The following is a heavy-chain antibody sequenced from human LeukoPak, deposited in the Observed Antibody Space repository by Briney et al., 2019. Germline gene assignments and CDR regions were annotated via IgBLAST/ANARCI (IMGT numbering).Heavy chain of an antibody. J-gene: IGHJ4*02. CDR3: ARDRSTSCLFDY. CDR1: GASVSGSGYY. D-gene: IGHD2-2*01. CDR2: IYYSGST. V-gene: IGHV4-39*07. Sequence: SETLSLTCTVSGASVSGSGYYWGWIRQPPGKGLEWIGSIYYSGSTYYNPSLKSRVTISVDTSKNQFSLKLSSVTAADTAVYYCARDRSTSCLFDYWGQGTLVTVSS.